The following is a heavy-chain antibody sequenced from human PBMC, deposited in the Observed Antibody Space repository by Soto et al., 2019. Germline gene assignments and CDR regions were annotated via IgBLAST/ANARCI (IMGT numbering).Heavy chain of an antibody. V-gene: IGHV6-1*01. D-gene: IGHD1-26*01. CDR1: GDSVSSNSAA. CDR3: VRTVGWLDP. Sequence: SQTLSLTCAISGDSVSSNSAAWNWIRQAPSRGLEWLGRTYYRSKWYKEYAASVKSRITINPDTSKNQFSLQLNSVSPEDTAVYYCVRTVGWLDPWGQGSLVTVSS. CDR2: TYYRSKWYK. J-gene: IGHJ5*02.